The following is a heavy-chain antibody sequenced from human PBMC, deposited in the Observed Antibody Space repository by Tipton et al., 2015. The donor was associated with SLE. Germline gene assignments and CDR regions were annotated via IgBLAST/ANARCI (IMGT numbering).Heavy chain of an antibody. D-gene: IGHD4-17*01. CDR1: GDSINSGSIY. Sequence: TLSLTCTVSGDSINSGSIYWNWIRQPAGKGLEWVGRIHYTGTTYYNSSLKSRVTISVDTSKNQFSLKLSSVTAADTAVYYCAGREGMTTVSRWGQGTLVTVSS. V-gene: IGHV4-39*07. J-gene: IGHJ4*02. CDR2: IHYTGTT. CDR3: AGREGMTTVSR.